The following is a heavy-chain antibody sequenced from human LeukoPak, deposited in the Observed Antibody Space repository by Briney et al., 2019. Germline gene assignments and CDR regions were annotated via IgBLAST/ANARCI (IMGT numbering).Heavy chain of an antibody. D-gene: IGHD4-17*01. J-gene: IGHJ5*02. V-gene: IGHV4-34*01. CDR3: ARANGFDP. Sequence: SETLSLTCAVYGGSFSGYYWSWIRQPPGKGLEWIGEINHSGSTNYNPSLKSRVTISVDTSKNQFPLKLSSVTAADTAVYYCARANGFDPWGQGTLVTVSS. CDR2: INHSGST. CDR1: GGSFSGYY.